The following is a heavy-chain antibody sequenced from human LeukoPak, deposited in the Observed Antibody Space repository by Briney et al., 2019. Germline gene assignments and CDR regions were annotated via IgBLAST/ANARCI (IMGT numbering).Heavy chain of an antibody. CDR3: ARVGNGRSWDY. J-gene: IGHJ4*02. Sequence: GGSLRLSCAASGFTFSSYSMSRVRQVPGKGLEWISYISLGNSTMFYADSVKGRFTISRDNAKNSLYLQMNSLRDDDTAVYYCARVGNGRSWDYWGQGTLVSVSS. CDR1: GFTFSSYS. D-gene: IGHD2-15*01. V-gene: IGHV3-48*02. CDR2: ISLGNSTM.